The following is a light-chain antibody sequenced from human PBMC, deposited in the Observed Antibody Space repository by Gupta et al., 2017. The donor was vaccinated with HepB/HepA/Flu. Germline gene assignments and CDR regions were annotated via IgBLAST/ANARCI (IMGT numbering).Light chain of an antibody. J-gene: IGKJ1*01. V-gene: IGKV1-5*03. CDR3: QQNNDYSRT. Sequence: DIHTTHSPSTLSASVGDRVTITCRASQSISSWLAWYQQKPGKAPKVLIYKVSNLESGVPSRFSGSGSGTEFTLTISSLQPDDLATYYCQQNNDYSRTFGQGTKVEI. CDR2: KVS. CDR1: QSISSW.